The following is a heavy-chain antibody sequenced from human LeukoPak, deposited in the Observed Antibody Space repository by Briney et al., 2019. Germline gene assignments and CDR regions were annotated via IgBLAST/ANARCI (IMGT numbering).Heavy chain of an antibody. Sequence: GGSLRLSCAVSGFTFSYYSMNWVRQAPGKGLEWVSYISSSGSTTYYADSVKGRFTVSRDNAKNSLYLQMNSLRDEDTAVYYCAFRPLGDCSSSTCYAFDYWGRGTLATVSS. V-gene: IGHV3-48*02. CDR1: GFTFSYYS. J-gene: IGHJ4*02. CDR3: AFRPLGDCSSSTCYAFDY. D-gene: IGHD2-2*01. CDR2: ISSSGSTT.